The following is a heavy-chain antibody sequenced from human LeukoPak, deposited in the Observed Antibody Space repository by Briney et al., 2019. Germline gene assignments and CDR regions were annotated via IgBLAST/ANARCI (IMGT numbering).Heavy chain of an antibody. CDR3: ARGRGGYCSGGSCYYY. CDR2: IYHSGST. J-gene: IGHJ4*02. CDR1: GYSISSGYY. D-gene: IGHD2-15*01. Sequence: SETLSLTCAVSGYSISSGYYWGWIRQPPGKGLEWIGSIYHSGSTYYNPSLKSRVTISVDTSKNQFSLKLSSVTAADTAVYYCARGRGGYCSGGSCYYYWGQGTLVTVSS. V-gene: IGHV4-38-2*01.